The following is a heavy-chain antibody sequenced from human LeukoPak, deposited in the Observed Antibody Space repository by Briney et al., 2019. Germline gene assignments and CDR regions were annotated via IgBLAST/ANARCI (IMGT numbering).Heavy chain of an antibody. Sequence: GGSLRLSCAASGFTFSTYWMHWVRQTPGMGRVWVSIIRNDVTTTNYADSVKGRFTISRDNAKNTLYLQMNSLGAEDTAVYYCVRLYKIEGADLWGRGTLVTVSS. D-gene: IGHD1-14*01. V-gene: IGHV3-74*01. CDR1: GFTFSTYW. CDR2: IRNDVTTT. CDR3: VRLYKIEGADL. J-gene: IGHJ2*01.